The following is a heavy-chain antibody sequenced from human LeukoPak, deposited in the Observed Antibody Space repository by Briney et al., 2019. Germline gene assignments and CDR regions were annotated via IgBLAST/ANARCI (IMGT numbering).Heavy chain of an antibody. CDR2: ISGTGDYT. CDR3: AKGGQLGPTHIDY. Sequence: GGSLRLCCAASGFTFSSYAMSWVRQAPGKGLEWVSAISGTGDYTYYADSVKGRFTISRDNSKNTLYLQMNSLRGEDTAVYFCAKGGQLGPTHIDYWGPGTLVTVSS. D-gene: IGHD6-6*01. V-gene: IGHV3-23*01. CDR1: GFTFSSYA. J-gene: IGHJ4*02.